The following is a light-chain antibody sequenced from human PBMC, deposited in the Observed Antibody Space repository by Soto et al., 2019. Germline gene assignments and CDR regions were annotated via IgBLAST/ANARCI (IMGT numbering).Light chain of an antibody. CDR3: QQSYRSPLN. J-gene: IGKJ3*01. CDR2: GTS. Sequence: DIQMTQSPLSLSASVGESVTITCRASQNITNFLNWYQQKPGKPPRLLIFGTSNLQSGVPSRFRGSRSQTAFSLTISGLQPDDFATYICQQSYRSPLNFGRGTRVA. V-gene: IGKV1-39*01. CDR1: QNITNF.